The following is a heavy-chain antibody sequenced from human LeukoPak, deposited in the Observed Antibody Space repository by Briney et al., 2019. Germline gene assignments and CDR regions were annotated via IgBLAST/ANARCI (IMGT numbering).Heavy chain of an antibody. D-gene: IGHD3-10*01. CDR3: ARQIRWFGEDYFDY. V-gene: IGHV4-59*08. CDR1: GGSISSYY. Sequence: PSETLSLTCTVSGGSISSYYRSWIRQPPGKGLEWIGYIYYSGSTNYNPSLKSRVTISVDTSKNQFSLKLSSVTAADTAVYYCARQIRWFGEDYFDYWGQGTLVTVSS. CDR2: IYYSGST. J-gene: IGHJ4*02.